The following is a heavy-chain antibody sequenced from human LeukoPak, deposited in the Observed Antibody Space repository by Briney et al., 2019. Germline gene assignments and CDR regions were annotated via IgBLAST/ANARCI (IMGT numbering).Heavy chain of an antibody. Sequence: GGSLRLSCAASGFTFTSYTMNWVRQAPGKGLEWVSSITSSSSYIYYADSVKGRFTISRDNAKNSLYLQMTSLRVGDTAVYYCAKTYGHFDDRGQGTLVTVSS. CDR2: ITSSSSYI. V-gene: IGHV3-21*01. D-gene: IGHD4-17*01. J-gene: IGHJ4*02. CDR3: AKTYGHFDD. CDR1: GFTFTSYT.